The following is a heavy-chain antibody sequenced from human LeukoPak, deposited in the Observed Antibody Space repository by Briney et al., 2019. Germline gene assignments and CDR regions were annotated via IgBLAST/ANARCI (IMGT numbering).Heavy chain of an antibody. CDR2: MNPNSGNT. CDR3: ARYAARPEDYYGMDV. Sequence: ASVKVSCKASGYTSTSYDINWVRQATGQGLEWMGWMNPNSGNTGYAQKFQGRVTMTRNTSISTVYMELSSLRSEDTAVYYCARYAARPEDYYGMDVWGQGTTVTVSS. D-gene: IGHD6-6*01. V-gene: IGHV1-8*01. J-gene: IGHJ6*02. CDR1: GYTSTSYD.